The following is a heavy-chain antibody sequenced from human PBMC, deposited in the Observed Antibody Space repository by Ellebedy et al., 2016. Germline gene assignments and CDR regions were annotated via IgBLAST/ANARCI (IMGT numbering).Heavy chain of an antibody. V-gene: IGHV3-48*02. D-gene: IGHD6-19*01. CDR3: ARDLDTSGWYYDY. J-gene: IGHJ4*02. Sequence: GGSLRLSCAASGFTFSLYSMNWVRQAPGKGLEWVSYISGTSYTIYYGDSVKGRFTISRDNAQNSLYLQMDSLRDDDTVVYYCARDLDTSGWYYDYWGQGTLVTVSS. CDR2: ISGTSYTI. CDR1: GFTFSLYS.